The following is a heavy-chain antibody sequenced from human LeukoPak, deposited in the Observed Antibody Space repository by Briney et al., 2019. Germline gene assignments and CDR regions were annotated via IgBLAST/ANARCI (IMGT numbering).Heavy chain of an antibody. CDR1: GFTFSSYG. V-gene: IGHV3-33*01. D-gene: IGHD3-22*01. Sequence: PGGSLRLSCAASGFTFSSYGVHWVRQAPGKGLEWVAVIWYDGSNKYYADSVKGRFTISRDNSKNTLYLQMNSLRAEDTAVYYCARENYYYWFDPWGQGTLVTVSS. CDR2: IWYDGSNK. J-gene: IGHJ5*02. CDR3: ARENYYYWFDP.